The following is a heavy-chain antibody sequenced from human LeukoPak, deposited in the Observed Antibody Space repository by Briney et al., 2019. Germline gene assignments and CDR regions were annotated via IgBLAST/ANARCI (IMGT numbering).Heavy chain of an antibody. V-gene: IGHV4-39*01. Sequence: SETLSLTCTVSGGSISSGGYYWSWIRQHPGKGLEWIGYIYYSGSTYYNPSLKSRVTISVDTSKNQFSLKLSSVTAADTAVYYCARHGDGYNYVTLASPINYWGQGTLVTVSS. CDR3: ARHGDGYNYVTLASPINY. CDR2: IYYSGST. CDR1: GGSISSGGYY. J-gene: IGHJ4*02. D-gene: IGHD5-24*01.